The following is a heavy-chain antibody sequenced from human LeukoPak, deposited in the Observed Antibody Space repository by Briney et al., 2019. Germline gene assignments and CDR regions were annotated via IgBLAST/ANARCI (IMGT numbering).Heavy chain of an antibody. V-gene: IGHV6-1*01. Sequence: SQTLSLTCAISGDSVSSNSAAWNWIRQSPSRGLEWQGRTYYRSKWYNDYAVSVKSRITINPDTSKNQFSLQLNSVTPEDTAVYYCARGPYSSGWPDFQHWGQGTLVTVSS. CDR3: ARGPYSSGWPDFQH. CDR1: GDSVSSNSAA. D-gene: IGHD6-19*01. J-gene: IGHJ1*01. CDR2: TYYRSKWYN.